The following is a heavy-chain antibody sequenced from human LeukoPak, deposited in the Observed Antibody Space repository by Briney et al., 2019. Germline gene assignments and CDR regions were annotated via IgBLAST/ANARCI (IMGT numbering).Heavy chain of an antibody. Sequence: SETLSLTCTVSGGSISSYYWSWIRQPPGKGLEWIGYIYYSGSTNYNPSLKSRVTISVDTSKNQFSLKLSSVTAADTAVYYCARLTLGATTGFSWFDPWGQGTLVTVSS. CDR1: GGSISSYY. CDR2: IYYSGST. J-gene: IGHJ5*02. CDR3: ARLTLGATTGFSWFDP. V-gene: IGHV4-59*08. D-gene: IGHD1-26*01.